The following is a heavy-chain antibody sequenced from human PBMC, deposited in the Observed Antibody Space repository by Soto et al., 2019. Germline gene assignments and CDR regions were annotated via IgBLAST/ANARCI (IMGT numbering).Heavy chain of an antibody. V-gene: IGHV4-59*08. CDR3: ARHFQGNWFDP. J-gene: IGHJ5*02. CDR2: IYYSGST. Sequence: SETLSLTCTVSGGSISSYYWSWIRQPPGKGLEWIGYIYYSGSTNYNPSLKSRVTISVDTSKNQFSLKLSSVTAADTAVYYCARHFQGNWFDPWGQGTLVTVSS. CDR1: GGSISSYY.